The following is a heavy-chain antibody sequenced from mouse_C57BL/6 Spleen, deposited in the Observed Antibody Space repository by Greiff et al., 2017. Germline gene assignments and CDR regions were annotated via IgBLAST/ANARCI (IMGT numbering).Heavy chain of an antibody. CDR1: GYTFTSYW. Sequence: VQLQQPGAELVMPGASVKLSCKASGYTFTSYWMHWVKQRPGQGLEWIGEIDPSDSYTNYNQKFKGKSTLTVDKSSSTAYMQLSSLTSEDSAVYYCARRAMRVTTEDAMDYWGQGTSVTVSS. J-gene: IGHJ4*01. CDR3: ARRAMRVTTEDAMDY. V-gene: IGHV1-69*01. D-gene: IGHD2-3*01. CDR2: IDPSDSYT.